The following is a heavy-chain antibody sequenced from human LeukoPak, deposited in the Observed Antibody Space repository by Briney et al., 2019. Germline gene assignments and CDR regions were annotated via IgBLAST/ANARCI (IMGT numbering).Heavy chain of an antibody. CDR2: IIPILGIA. CDR3: ARATYYYDSSGYFNWFDP. J-gene: IGHJ5*02. CDR1: GGTFSSYA. D-gene: IGHD3-22*01. V-gene: IGHV1-69*04. Sequence: SVKVSCKASGGTFSSYAISRVRQAPGQGLEWMGRIIPILGIANYAQKFQGRVTITADKSTSTAYMELSSLRSEDTAVYYCARATYYYDSSGYFNWFDPWGQGTLVTVSS.